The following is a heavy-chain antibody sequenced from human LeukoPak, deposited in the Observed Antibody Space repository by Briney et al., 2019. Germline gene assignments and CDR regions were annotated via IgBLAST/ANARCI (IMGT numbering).Heavy chain of an antibody. CDR3: ARTRHHYGSGSYYNRPPHWFDP. CDR1: GFIHRSYW. CDR2: INNDGCST. J-gene: IGHJ5*02. Sequence: GGSLRLSRAACGFIHRSYWLHGVRHVPAKGRVWVSRINNDGCSTLYADAVRRRCTISRDNAKNSLYLQMNSLRAEDTAVYYCARTRHHYGSGSYYNRPPHWFDPWGQGTLVTVS. D-gene: IGHD3-10*01. V-gene: IGHV3-74*01.